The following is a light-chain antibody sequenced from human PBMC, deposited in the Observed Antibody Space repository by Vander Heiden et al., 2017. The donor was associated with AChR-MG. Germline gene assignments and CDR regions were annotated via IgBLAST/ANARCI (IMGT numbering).Light chain of an antibody. CDR3: AAWDDGLKGPV. V-gene: IGLV1-44*01. CDR2: SNN. CDR1: SSTIGDNT. Sequence: QSVLTQPPSASGPPGQRVTIPCSGSSSTIGDNTVHWYQKLPGAAPKLLIFSNNERPSGVPDRFYGSKSGTAASLAIRGLQSEDEDDYYCAAWDDGLKGPVFGGGTKLTVL. J-gene: IGLJ2*01.